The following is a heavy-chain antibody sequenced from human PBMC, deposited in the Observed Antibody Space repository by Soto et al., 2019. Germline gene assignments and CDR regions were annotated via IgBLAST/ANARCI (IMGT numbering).Heavy chain of an antibody. CDR1: GFTFSAYN. Sequence: PGGSLRLSCAASGFTFSAYNMNWVRQAPGKGLEWVSSISSSSSSIYYADSVKGRFTISGDNAKTSLYLQMNSLRAEDTAVYYCARADYFDSSAYYFSGWFDPWGQGTLVTVSS. D-gene: IGHD3-22*01. J-gene: IGHJ5*02. V-gene: IGHV3-21*01. CDR2: ISSSSSSI. CDR3: ARADYFDSSAYYFSGWFDP.